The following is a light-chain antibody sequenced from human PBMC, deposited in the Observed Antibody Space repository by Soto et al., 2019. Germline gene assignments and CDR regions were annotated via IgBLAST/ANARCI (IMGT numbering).Light chain of an antibody. CDR1: QSVSSY. CDR3: QQRSNWPRETIT. J-gene: IGKJ5*01. CDR2: DAS. Sequence: EIVLTQSPATLSLSPGERATLSCRASQSVSSYLAWYQQTPGQAPRLLIYDASNRATGIPARFSGSGSGTDFTLTISSLEPEDFAVYYCQQRSNWPRETITFGQGTRLEIK. V-gene: IGKV3-11*01.